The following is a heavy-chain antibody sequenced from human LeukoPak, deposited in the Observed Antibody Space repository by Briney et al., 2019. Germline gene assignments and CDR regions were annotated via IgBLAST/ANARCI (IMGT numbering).Heavy chain of an antibody. CDR3: ARGGRDGYNSDY. V-gene: IGHV4-59*08. CDR2: IYYSGST. J-gene: IGHJ4*02. Sequence: PSETLSLTCTVSGGSISNYYWTWIRQPPGKGLELIGYIYYSGSTNYNPSLKSRVTISVDTSKNQFSLKLSSVTAADTAVYYCARGGRDGYNSDYWGQGTLVTVSS. CDR1: GGSISNYY. D-gene: IGHD5-24*01.